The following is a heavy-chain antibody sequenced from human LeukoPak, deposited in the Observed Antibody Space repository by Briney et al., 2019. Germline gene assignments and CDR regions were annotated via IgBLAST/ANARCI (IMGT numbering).Heavy chain of an antibody. Sequence: GGSLRLSCAASGFTFSSYAMSWVRQAPGKGLEWVSAISGSGGSTYYADSVKGRFTISRDNSKNTLYLQMNSLRAEDTAVYYCARVWVRRRIAAAASPLDYWGQGTLVTVSS. V-gene: IGHV3-23*01. CDR1: GFTFSSYA. CDR2: ISGSGGST. D-gene: IGHD6-13*01. J-gene: IGHJ4*02. CDR3: ARVWVRRRIAAAASPLDY.